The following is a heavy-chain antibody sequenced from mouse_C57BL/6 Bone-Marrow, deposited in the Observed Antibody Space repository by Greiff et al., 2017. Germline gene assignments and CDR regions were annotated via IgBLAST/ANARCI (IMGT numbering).Heavy chain of an antibody. CDR1: GYTFTSYW. CDR3: ARSRDYDGAMDY. Sequence: QVQLKQPGAELVKPGASVKMSCKASGYTFTSYWITWVKQRPGQGLEWIGEIYPGSGSTNYNEKFKSKATLTVDTSSSTAYMQLSSLTSEDSAVYYCARSRDYDGAMDYWGQGTSVTVSS. V-gene: IGHV1-55*01. J-gene: IGHJ4*01. CDR2: IYPGSGST. D-gene: IGHD2-4*01.